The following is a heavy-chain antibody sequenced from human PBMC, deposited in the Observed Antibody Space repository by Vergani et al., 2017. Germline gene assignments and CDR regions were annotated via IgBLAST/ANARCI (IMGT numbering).Heavy chain of an antibody. V-gene: IGHV3-23*01. D-gene: IGHD3-22*01. CDR1: GFTFSSYA. Sequence: EVQLLESGGGLVQPGGSLRLSCAASGFTFSSYAMSWVRQAPGKGLEWVSAISGSGGSTYYADSVKGRFTISRDNSKNTLYLQMNSLRAEDTAVYYCAKGTQYYYDSSGYYPTLGGGQGTLVTVSS. J-gene: IGHJ4*02. CDR3: AKGTQYYYDSSGYYPTLG. CDR2: ISGSGGST.